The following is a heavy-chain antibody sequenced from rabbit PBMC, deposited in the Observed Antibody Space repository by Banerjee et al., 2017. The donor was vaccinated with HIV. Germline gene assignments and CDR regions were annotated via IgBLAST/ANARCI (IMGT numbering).Heavy chain of an antibody. CDR2: IDPVFGST. J-gene: IGHJ3*01. V-gene: IGHV1S47*01. CDR1: GFDFSSYG. Sequence: QEQLVESGGGLVQPGGSLKLSCKASGFDFSSYGVSWVRQAPGKGLEWIGDIDPVFGSTYNASWVNGRFTISSHNAQNTLYLQLNSLTAADTATYFCARSADAGCAYALWGQGTLVTVS. D-gene: IGHD6-1*01. CDR3: ARSADAGCAYAL.